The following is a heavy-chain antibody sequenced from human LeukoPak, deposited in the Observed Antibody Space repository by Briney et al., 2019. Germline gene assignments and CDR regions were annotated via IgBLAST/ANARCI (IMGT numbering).Heavy chain of an antibody. Sequence: ASVKVSCKASGYTFTSYDINWVRQATGQGLGWMGWMNPNSGNTGYAQKFQGWVTMTRDTSISTAYMELSRLRSDDTAVYYCARDPTPYGSGSYYGMDVWGQGTTVTVSS. J-gene: IGHJ6*02. CDR3: ARDPTPYGSGSYYGMDV. CDR1: GYTFTSYD. CDR2: MNPNSGNT. V-gene: IGHV1-8*01. D-gene: IGHD3-10*01.